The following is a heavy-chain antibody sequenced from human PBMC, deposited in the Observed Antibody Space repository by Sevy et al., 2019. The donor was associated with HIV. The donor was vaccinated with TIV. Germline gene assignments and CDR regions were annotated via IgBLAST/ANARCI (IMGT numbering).Heavy chain of an antibody. J-gene: IGHJ4*02. D-gene: IGHD3-3*01. V-gene: IGHV3-21*01. CDR3: ARDKGRRGTIFGVVNYFDY. CDR1: GFTFSSYS. Sequence: GGSLRLSCAASGFTFSSYSMNWVRQAPGKGLEWVSSISSSSSSYIYYADSVKGRFTISRDNAKNSLYLQMNSLRAEDTAVYYCARDKGRRGTIFGVVNYFDYWGQGTLVTVSS. CDR2: ISSSSSSYI.